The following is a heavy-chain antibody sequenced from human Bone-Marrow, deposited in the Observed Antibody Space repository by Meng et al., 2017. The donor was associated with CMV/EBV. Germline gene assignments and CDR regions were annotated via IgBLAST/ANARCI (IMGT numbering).Heavy chain of an antibody. CDR3: ARGAYDLWSGPNGKNYYDS. CDR2: INGNSGDT. Sequence: ASVKVSCKASGYTFIGYYIHWVRQAPGQGLEWMGWINGNSGDTNYEQNFQGRVSMTRDTSINTVYMELRRLRSDDAAVYYCARGAYDLWSGPNGKNYYDSWGQGTLVTFPS. V-gene: IGHV1-2*02. CDR1: GYTFIGYY. D-gene: IGHD3-3*01. J-gene: IGHJ4*02.